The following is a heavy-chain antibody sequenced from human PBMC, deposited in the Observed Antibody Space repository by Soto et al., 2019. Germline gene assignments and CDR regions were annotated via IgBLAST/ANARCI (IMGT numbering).Heavy chain of an antibody. Sequence: EVQLVESGGGLVQPGGSLRLSCAASGFTFSNYDMHWVRQVTGKGLEWVSTITSNGDTYYPGSVKGRFTIAREKAKNSLYLQMNSLSDGDTAVYYCARELHGGSYGMDVWGQGTTVTVSS. V-gene: IGHV3-13*01. CDR2: ITSNGDT. J-gene: IGHJ6*02. CDR1: GFTFSNYD. CDR3: ARELHGGSYGMDV.